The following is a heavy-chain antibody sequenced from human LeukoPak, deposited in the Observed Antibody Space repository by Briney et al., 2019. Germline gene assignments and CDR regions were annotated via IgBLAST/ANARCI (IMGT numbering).Heavy chain of an antibody. V-gene: IGHV3-53*01. Sequence: GGSLRLSCATSGFSVSSKYMSWVRQAPGKGLEWVSVLYSGGSTYYADSVKGRFTISRDNAKNSLYLQMNSLRAEDTAVYYCAGDYGVGFDIWGQGTMVTVSS. D-gene: IGHD4-17*01. J-gene: IGHJ3*02. CDR3: AGDYGVGFDI. CDR1: GFSVSSKY. CDR2: LYSGGST.